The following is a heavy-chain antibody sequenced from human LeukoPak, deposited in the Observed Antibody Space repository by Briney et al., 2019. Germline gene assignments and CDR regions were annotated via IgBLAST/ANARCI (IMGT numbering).Heavy chain of an antibody. CDR1: RFTFRSYE. Sequence: GGSLRLFCEDSRFTFRSYEMNWVRQAPGKGLEWIAYLSSRGSAFSYADSVKGRFTIARDNAKNSLYLQMSSLRAEDTALYYCAKDTGTYDSSGSFGDAFDIWGQGTMVTVSS. J-gene: IGHJ3*02. CDR3: AKDTGTYDSSGSFGDAFDI. CDR2: LSSRGSAF. D-gene: IGHD3-22*01. V-gene: IGHV3-48*03.